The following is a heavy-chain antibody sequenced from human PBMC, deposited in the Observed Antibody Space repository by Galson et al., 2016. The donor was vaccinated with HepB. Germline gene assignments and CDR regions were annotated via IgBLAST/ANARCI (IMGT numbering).Heavy chain of an antibody. V-gene: IGHV3-74*01. J-gene: IGHJ4*02. Sequence: SLRLSCAASGFPFSSYMMHWVRQAPGKGLVWVTRINSDGSTTIYADSMKGRFTISRDNAKNTVYLQMNSLRAEDTAVYYCARGRNYDILTGYVSWGQGTLVTVSS. CDR1: GFPFSSYM. CDR3: ARGRNYDILTGYVS. CDR2: INSDGSTT. D-gene: IGHD3-9*01.